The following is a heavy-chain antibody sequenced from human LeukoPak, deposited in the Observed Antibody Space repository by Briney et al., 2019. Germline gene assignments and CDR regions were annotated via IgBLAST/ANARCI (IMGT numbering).Heavy chain of an antibody. CDR1: GFTFSGYA. D-gene: IGHD6-13*01. Sequence: GGSLRLSCSASGFTFSGYAMHWVRQAPGKGLEYVSAIISNGESTYYSDSVKDRFTISRDNSKNTLYLQMSSLRPEDTAVYYCVKSAGTWYLFDYWGQGTLVTVSS. CDR2: IISNGEST. V-gene: IGHV3-64*03. CDR3: VKSAGTWYLFDY. J-gene: IGHJ4*02.